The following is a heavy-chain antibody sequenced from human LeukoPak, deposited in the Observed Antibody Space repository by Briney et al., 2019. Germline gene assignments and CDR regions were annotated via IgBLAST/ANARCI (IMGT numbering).Heavy chain of an antibody. V-gene: IGHV4-39*01. CDR3: ARQRTSGSASNLRVAQIDS. CDR1: GASVSGSPYY. Sequence: PSETLSLTCTVSGASVSGSPYYWGWIRQPPGKGLEWIGSIYSSGSTYYNASLQSRVTISIETSKNQISLRLNSVTAADTALYFCARQRTSGSASNLRVAQIDSWGQGTLVTVSS. D-gene: IGHD3-3*01. CDR2: IYSSGST. J-gene: IGHJ4*02.